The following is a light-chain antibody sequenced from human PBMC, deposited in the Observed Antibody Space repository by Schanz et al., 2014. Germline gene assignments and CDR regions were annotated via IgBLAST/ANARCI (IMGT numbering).Light chain of an antibody. Sequence: EIVLTQSPATLSLSPGERATLSCRASQSVSSYLAWYQQRPGQAPRLLIYDASNRATGIPDRFSGSGSGTDFTLTISRLEPEDFAVYYCQQYVTSPYTFGQGTKLEIK. J-gene: IGKJ2*01. CDR3: QQYVTSPYT. CDR1: QSVSSY. V-gene: IGKV3-20*01. CDR2: DAS.